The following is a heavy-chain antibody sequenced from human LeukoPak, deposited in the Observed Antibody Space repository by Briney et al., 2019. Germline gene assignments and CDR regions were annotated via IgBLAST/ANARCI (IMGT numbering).Heavy chain of an antibody. CDR1: GGSFSVYY. CDR2: INHSGST. CDR3: ARGQRILKLSRNCFDP. Sequence: SETLSLTCAVYGGSFSVYYWSWIRHPPRKGLEWIGEINHSGSTTYNPSLKSRVTVSVDTSKSQFSLKLSAVTAADTAVYYCARGQRILKLSRNCFDPWGQGTLVTVSS. V-gene: IGHV4-34*01. J-gene: IGHJ5*02. D-gene: IGHD2/OR15-2a*01.